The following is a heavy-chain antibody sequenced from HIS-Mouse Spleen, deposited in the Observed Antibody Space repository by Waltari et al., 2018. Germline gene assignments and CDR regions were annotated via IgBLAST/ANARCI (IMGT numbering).Heavy chain of an antibody. CDR2: IYYRGST. Sequence: QLQLQESGPGLVKPSETLSLTCTVSGGSISSSSYYWGWIRQPPGKGLEGIGGIYYRGSTYYKPSRKSRVTISVDTSKNQFSLKLSSVTAADTAVYYCAREIPYSSSWYDWYFDLWGRGTLVTVSS. D-gene: IGHD6-13*01. V-gene: IGHV4-39*07. CDR1: GGSISSSSYY. CDR3: AREIPYSSSWYDWYFDL. J-gene: IGHJ2*01.